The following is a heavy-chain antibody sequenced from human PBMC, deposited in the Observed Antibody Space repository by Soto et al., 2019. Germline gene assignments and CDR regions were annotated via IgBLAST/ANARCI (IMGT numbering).Heavy chain of an antibody. D-gene: IGHD2-8*01. J-gene: IGHJ3*02. Sequence: GESLKISCKGSGSSFSTYWIGWVRQMPGKGLEWMGIIYPGDSDTRYSPSFQGQVTISVDKSISTAYLQWSSQKESDNAMYYWVRSVFAKGYPKIWGQGTMVTVSS. CDR3: VRSVFAKGYPKI. CDR2: IYPGDSDT. CDR1: GSSFSTYW. V-gene: IGHV5-51*01.